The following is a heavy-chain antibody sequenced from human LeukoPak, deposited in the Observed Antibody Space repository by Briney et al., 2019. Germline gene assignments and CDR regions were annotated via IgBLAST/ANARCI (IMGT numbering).Heavy chain of an antibody. V-gene: IGHV3-74*01. CDR1: GFTFSSYL. J-gene: IGHJ4*02. Sequence: GGSLRLSCAASGFTFSSYLMHWVRQPPGKGLVWVSRINSDGSSTSYADSVKGRFTISRDNAKNTLYLQMNSLRDEDTAVYYCARAIAPVVPFDYWGQGTLVTVSS. D-gene: IGHD2-2*01. CDR3: ARAIAPVVPFDY. CDR2: INSDGSST.